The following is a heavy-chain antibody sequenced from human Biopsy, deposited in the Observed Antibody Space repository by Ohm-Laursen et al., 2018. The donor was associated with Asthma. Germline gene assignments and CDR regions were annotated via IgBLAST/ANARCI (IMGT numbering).Heavy chain of an antibody. D-gene: IGHD1-26*01. CDR1: GFTFSSYG. V-gene: IGHV3-30*18. CDR3: AKDVGWELPQYYFDY. J-gene: IGHJ4*02. Sequence: SLRLSCAASGFTFSSYGMHWVRQAPGKGLGWVAVISYDGSNKYYADSVKGRFTISRDNSKNTLYLQMNSLRAEDTAVYYCAKDVGWELPQYYFDYWGQGTLVTVSS. CDR2: ISYDGSNK.